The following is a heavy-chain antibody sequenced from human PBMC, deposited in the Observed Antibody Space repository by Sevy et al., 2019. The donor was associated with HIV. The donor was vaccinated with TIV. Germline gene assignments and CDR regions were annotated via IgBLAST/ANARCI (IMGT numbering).Heavy chain of an antibody. J-gene: IGHJ3*02. CDR3: ARRQCTTTSCYAHDAFDI. CDR1: GFTFNSYS. D-gene: IGHD2-2*01. V-gene: IGHV3-21*01. CDR2: ISGTSNDI. Sequence: GGSLRLSCAASGFTFNSYSMNWVRQAPGKGLEWVSFISGTSNDIYYANSVKGRFTISRDNAKDSLYLQMNSLRAEDTAIYFCARRQCTTTSCYAHDAFDIWGQGTMVTVSS.